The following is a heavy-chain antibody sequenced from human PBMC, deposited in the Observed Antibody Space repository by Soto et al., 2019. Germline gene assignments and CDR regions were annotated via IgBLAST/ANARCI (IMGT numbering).Heavy chain of an antibody. V-gene: IGHV3-23*01. D-gene: IGHD3-16*01. J-gene: IGHJ4*02. CDR3: AKGDYDYTLGVYFDY. CDR2: ISGSGGST. CDR1: GFPFSSYA. Sequence: GGSLRLSCAASGFPFSSYAMSWVRQAPGKGLEWVSAISGSGGSTYYADSVKGRFTISRDNSKNTLYLQMNSLRAEDTAVYYCAKGDYDYTLGVYFDYWGQGTLVTVSS.